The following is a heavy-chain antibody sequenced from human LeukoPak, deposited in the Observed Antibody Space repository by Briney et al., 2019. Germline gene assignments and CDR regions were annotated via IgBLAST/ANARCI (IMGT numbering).Heavy chain of an antibody. CDR2: FDPEDGET. J-gene: IGHJ4*02. V-gene: IGHV1-24*01. D-gene: IGHD3-16*01. CDR1: GDTLTELS. Sequence: GASVKVSCKVSGDTLTELSMHWVRQAHGKGLEWMGGFDPEDGETIYAQKFQGRVTMTEDTSTDTAYMELSSLRSEDTAVYYCATAPSTAPYDYLFWGQGTLVTVSS. CDR3: ATAPSTAPYDYLF.